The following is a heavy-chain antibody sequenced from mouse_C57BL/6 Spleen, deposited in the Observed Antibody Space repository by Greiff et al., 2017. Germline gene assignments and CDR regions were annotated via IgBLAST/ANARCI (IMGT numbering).Heavy chain of an antibody. CDR2: IDPSDSYT. Sequence: QVQLQQPGAELVRPGTSVKLSCKASGYTFTSYWMHWVKQRPGQGLEWIGVIDPSDSYTNYNQKFKGKATLTVDTSSSTAYMQLSSLTSEDSAVYYCARSTMVPYWYFDVWGTGTTVTVSS. CDR3: ARSTMVPYWYFDV. CDR1: GYTFTSYW. D-gene: IGHD2-1*01. V-gene: IGHV1-59*01. J-gene: IGHJ1*03.